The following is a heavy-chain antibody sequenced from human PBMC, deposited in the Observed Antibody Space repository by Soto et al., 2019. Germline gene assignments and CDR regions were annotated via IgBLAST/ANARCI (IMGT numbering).Heavy chain of an antibody. J-gene: IGHJ4*02. V-gene: IGHV4-59*08. D-gene: IGHD3-16*01. CDR1: GGSISSFY. Sequence: PSETLSLTCTLSGGSISSFYWSWLRQPPGKGLEWIGYIYYSGSTNYNPSLKSRVTISVDTSKNQFSLKLSSVTAADTGVYYCARQWGDYVCDYRGQGTLVTVSS. CDR2: IYYSGST. CDR3: ARQWGDYVCDY.